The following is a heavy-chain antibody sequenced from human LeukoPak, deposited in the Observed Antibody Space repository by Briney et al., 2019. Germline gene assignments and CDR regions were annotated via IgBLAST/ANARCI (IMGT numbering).Heavy chain of an antibody. CDR2: IYYSGDT. D-gene: IGHD2-2*02. J-gene: IGHJ4*02. CDR3: ARASSASCYNY. Sequence: SETLSLTCTVSGGSISSSSYYWGWIRQPPGKGLEWVVSIYYSGDTYYNPSLKSRVTISVDTSKNQFSLKLSSVTAADTAVYYCARASSASCYNYWGQGTLVTVSS. CDR1: GGSISSSSYY. V-gene: IGHV4-39*01.